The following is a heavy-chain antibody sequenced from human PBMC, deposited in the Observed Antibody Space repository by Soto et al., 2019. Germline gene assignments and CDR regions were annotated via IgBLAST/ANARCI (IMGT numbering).Heavy chain of an antibody. J-gene: IGHJ3*02. CDR1: GFTFVAYA. D-gene: IGHD2-2*01. V-gene: IGHV3-49*04. CDR3: TRAREPAADAFDI. CDR2: IRSKAYGGTT. Sequence: GGSLRLSCTASGFTFVAYAMSWVRQAPGKGLAWVGFIRSKAYGGTTEYAASVKGRFTISRDDSKSIAYLQMNSLKTEDTAVYYCTRAREPAADAFDIWGQGTMVTVSS.